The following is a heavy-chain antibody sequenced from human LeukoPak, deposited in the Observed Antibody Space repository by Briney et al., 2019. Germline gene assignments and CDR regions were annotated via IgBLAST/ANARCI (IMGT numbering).Heavy chain of an antibody. V-gene: IGHV3-30*03. J-gene: IGHJ4*02. D-gene: IGHD3-16*01. CDR1: GLTFSSYG. CDR3: ARDRPITARFDY. Sequence: GRSLRLSCAASGLTFSSYGMHWVRQAPGKGLEWVAVLSYDGSNKYYADSVKGRFTISRDNSKNTVYLQMNSLSSEDTAVYYCARDRPITARFDYWGQGTLVTVSS. CDR2: LSYDGSNK.